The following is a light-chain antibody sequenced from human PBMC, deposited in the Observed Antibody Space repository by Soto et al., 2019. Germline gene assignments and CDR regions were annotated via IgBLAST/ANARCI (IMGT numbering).Light chain of an antibody. CDR2: FVS. V-gene: IGKV2-28*01. CDR3: MQALQTRT. Sequence: DIVMTQSPLSLSVTPGEPASISCRSSQSLLHSNGYNYLDWYLQKPGQSPQLLIYFVSNRASGVPDRFSGSGSGTDFTLIISRVEPEDVGVYYCMQALQTRTFGQGTKVEIK. CDR1: QSLLHSNGYNY. J-gene: IGKJ1*01.